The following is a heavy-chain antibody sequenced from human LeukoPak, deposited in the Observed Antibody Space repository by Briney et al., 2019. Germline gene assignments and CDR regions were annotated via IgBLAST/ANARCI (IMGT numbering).Heavy chain of an antibody. V-gene: IGHV1-2*06. CDR1: GYTFTGYY. J-gene: IGHJ4*02. D-gene: IGHD3-22*01. Sequence: GASVKVSCKASGYTFTGYYMHWVRQAPGQGLEWMGRINPNSGGTNYAQKFQGRVTMTRDTSISTAYMELSRLRSDDTAVYYCARDYYDSSGYYSKFDYWGQGTLVTVSS. CDR3: ARDYYDSSGYYSKFDY. CDR2: INPNSGGT.